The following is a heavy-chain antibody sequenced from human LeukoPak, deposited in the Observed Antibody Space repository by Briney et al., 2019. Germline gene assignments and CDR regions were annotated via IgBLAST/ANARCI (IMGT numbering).Heavy chain of an antibody. CDR2: IYYSGGT. D-gene: IGHD2-8*01. J-gene: IGHJ5*02. V-gene: IGHV4-59*01. Sequence: SETLSLTCSVSGGSIRSSYWNWIRQSPGKGLEWLGYIYYSGGTNYNPSLKGRVTLSIDMSKNQFSLRLTSVTAADTAVYYCARDSMYATNYFDPWGQEPWSPSP. CDR3: ARDSMYATNYFDP. CDR1: GGSIRSSY.